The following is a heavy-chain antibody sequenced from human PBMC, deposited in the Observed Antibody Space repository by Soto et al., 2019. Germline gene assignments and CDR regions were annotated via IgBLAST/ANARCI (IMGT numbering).Heavy chain of an antibody. J-gene: IGHJ4*02. V-gene: IGHV4-59*08. Sequence: SETLSLTCTVSGGSISSDYWRWIRQPPGKGLEWIGYIYYSGSTNYNPSLKSRVTISVDTSKKQFSLKLTSVTAADTAVYYCARYIMVGWDYGDYVGFDYWGQGTLVTVSS. CDR3: ARYIMVGWDYGDYVGFDY. D-gene: IGHD4-17*01. CDR2: IYYSGST. CDR1: GGSISSDY.